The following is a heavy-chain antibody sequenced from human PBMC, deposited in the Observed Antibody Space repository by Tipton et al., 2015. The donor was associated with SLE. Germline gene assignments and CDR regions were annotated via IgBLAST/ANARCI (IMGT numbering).Heavy chain of an antibody. J-gene: IGHJ3*02. CDR2: ISAYNGNT. V-gene: IGHV1-18*01. Sequence: QLVQSGAEVKTPGASVKVSCKASGYTFTAYGISWVRQAPGQGREYMGWISAYNGNTYYAQNLQGRVTLTADTSTSTAYMERKSLKSDDTAVYYCARGAEAFDIWGQGTMVTVSS. D-gene: IGHD3-16*01. CDR1: GYTFTAYG. CDR3: ARGAEAFDI.